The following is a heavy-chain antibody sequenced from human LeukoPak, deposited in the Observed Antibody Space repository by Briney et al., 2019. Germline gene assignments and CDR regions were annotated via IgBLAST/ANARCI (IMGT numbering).Heavy chain of an antibody. Sequence: PGGSLRLSCSASGFPFSSYAMHWVRQAPGKGLEYVSAISDSGGSTYYADSVKGRFTISGDNSKNTLYLQMHSLRAEDTAVYYCARGFTAMVLWGQGTLVTVSS. D-gene: IGHD5-18*01. CDR3: ARGFTAMVL. V-gene: IGHV3-64*04. CDR1: GFPFSSYA. CDR2: ISDSGGST. J-gene: IGHJ4*02.